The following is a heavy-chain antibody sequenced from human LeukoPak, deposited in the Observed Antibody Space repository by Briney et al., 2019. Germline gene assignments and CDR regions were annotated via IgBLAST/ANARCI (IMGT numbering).Heavy chain of an antibody. CDR1: GGSISSGSYY. CDR2: IYTSGST. CDR3: AREPPSFGVVIIV. J-gene: IGHJ4*02. V-gene: IGHV4-61*02. Sequence: PSETLSLTCTVSGGSISSGSYYWSWIRQPAGKGLEWIGRIYTSGSTNYNPSLKSRVTISVDTSKNQFSLKLSSVTAADTAVYYCAREPPSFGVVIIVWGQGPLVTVSS. D-gene: IGHD3-3*01.